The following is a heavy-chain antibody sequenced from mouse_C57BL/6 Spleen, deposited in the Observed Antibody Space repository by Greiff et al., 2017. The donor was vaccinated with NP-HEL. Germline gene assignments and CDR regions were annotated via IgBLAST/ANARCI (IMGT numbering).Heavy chain of an antibody. D-gene: IGHD1-1*01. CDR2: IHPNSGST. Sequence: QVQLKQPGAELVKPGASVKLSCKASGYTFTSYWMHWVKQRPGQGLEWIGMIHPNSGSTNYNEKFKSKATLTVDKSSSTAYMQLSSLTSEDSAVYYCARGGYYYGSSYVGYAMDYWGQGTSVTVSS. CDR1: GYTFTSYW. J-gene: IGHJ4*01. V-gene: IGHV1-64*01. CDR3: ARGGYYYGSSYVGYAMDY.